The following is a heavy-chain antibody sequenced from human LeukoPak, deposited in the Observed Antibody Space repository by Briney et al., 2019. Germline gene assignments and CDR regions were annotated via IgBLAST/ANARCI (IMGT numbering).Heavy chain of an antibody. CDR3: ASGDYCSGGSCPFDY. CDR2: INHSGST. Sequence: PSETLSLTCAVYGGSFSGYYWSWIRQPPGKGLEWIGEINHSGSTNYNPSLKSRVTISVDTSKNQFSLKLSSVTAADTAVYYCASGDYCSGGSCPFDYWGQGTLVTVSS. D-gene: IGHD2-15*01. CDR1: GGSFSGYY. V-gene: IGHV4-34*01. J-gene: IGHJ4*02.